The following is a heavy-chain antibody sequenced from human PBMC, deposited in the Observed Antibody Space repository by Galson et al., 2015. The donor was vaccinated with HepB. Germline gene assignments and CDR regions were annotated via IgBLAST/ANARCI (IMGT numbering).Heavy chain of an antibody. CDR3: AKDGFYASGTYGDTEYYYAMDV. V-gene: IGHV3-23*01. CDR1: GLAFSTNA. CDR2: ISGGGGST. D-gene: IGHD3-10*01. J-gene: IGHJ6*02. Sequence: SLRLSCAASGLAFSTNAMAWVRQAPGKGLEWVSEISGGGGSTYYADSVRGRFTISRDNSKNRLYLQMDSLRPEDTAVYYCAKDGFYASGTYGDTEYYYAMDVWGQGTTVTVSS.